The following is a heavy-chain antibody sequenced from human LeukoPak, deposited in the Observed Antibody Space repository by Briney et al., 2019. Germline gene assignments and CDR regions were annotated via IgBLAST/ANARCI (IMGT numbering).Heavy chain of an antibody. CDR2: ISYDGSNK. D-gene: IGHD6-13*01. CDR1: GFTFSSYA. J-gene: IGHJ4*02. Sequence: PGRSLRLSCAASGFTFSSYAMHWVRQAPGKGLEWVAVISYDGSNKYYADSVKGRFTISRDNSKNTLYLQMNSLRAEDTAVYYCARDSILDSSSWFEGSFDYWGQGTLVTVSS. CDR3: ARDSILDSSSWFEGSFDY. V-gene: IGHV3-30*04.